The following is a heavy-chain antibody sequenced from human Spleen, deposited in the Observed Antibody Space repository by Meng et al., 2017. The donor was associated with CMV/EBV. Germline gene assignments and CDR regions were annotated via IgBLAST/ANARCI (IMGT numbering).Heavy chain of an antibody. CDR3: ARDLIFGVAPYGMDV. Sequence: GESLKISCAASGFTVSRSYMYWVRQAPGKGLEWVSVIYSGGSTYYADSVKGRFTISRDNAKNTLYLQMNSLRAEDTAVYYCARDLIFGVAPYGMDVWGQGTTVTVSS. CDR1: GFTVSRSY. D-gene: IGHD3-3*01. CDR2: IYSGGST. V-gene: IGHV3-53*01. J-gene: IGHJ6*02.